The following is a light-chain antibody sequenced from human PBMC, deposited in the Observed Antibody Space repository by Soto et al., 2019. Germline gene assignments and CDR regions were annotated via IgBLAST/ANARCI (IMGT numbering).Light chain of an antibody. V-gene: IGLV2-8*01. CDR1: SSDVGGYNY. CDR3: SSYAGGVV. Sequence: QSVLTQPPSASGSPGQSVTISCTGTSSDVGGYNYVSWYQQHPGKAPKLMIYEVSKRPSGVPDRFSGPKSGNTASLTVSGLQAEDEADYYCSSYAGGVVFGGGTKLTVL. CDR2: EVS. J-gene: IGLJ2*01.